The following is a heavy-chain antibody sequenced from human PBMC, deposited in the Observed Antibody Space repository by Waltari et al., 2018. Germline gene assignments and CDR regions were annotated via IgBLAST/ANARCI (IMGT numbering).Heavy chain of an antibody. CDR1: GYSFTSYW. J-gene: IGHJ5*02. Sequence: EVQLVQSGAEVKKPGESLKISCKGSGYSFTSYWIGWVRQMPGKGLEWMGIIYPGDSHTRYSPSFQGQVTISADKSISTAYLQWSSLKASDTAMYYCARLGMTMVPFAGFDPWGQGTLVTVSS. CDR2: IYPGDSHT. V-gene: IGHV5-51*01. D-gene: IGHD4-17*01. CDR3: ARLGMTMVPFAGFDP.